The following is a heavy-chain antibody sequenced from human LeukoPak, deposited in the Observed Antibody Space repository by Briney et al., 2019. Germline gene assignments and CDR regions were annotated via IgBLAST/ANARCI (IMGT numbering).Heavy chain of an antibody. CDR2: IWYDGSNK. V-gene: IGHV3-33*06. CDR1: GFTFSSYG. J-gene: IGHJ4*02. D-gene: IGHD5-12*01. CDR3: AKERGYSGYDDEKDFDY. Sequence: GGSLRLSCAASGFTFSSYGVHWVRQAPGKGLEWVAVIWYDGSNKYYADSVKGRFTISRDNSKNTLYLQMNSLRAEDTAVYYCAKERGYSGYDDEKDFDYWGQGTLVTVSS.